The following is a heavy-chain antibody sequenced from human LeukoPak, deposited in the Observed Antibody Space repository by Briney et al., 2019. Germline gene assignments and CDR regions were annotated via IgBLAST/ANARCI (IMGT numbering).Heavy chain of an antibody. CDR2: DGNVK. J-gene: IGHJ4*02. V-gene: IGHV3-33*01. CDR3: ARVLTVTFDS. CDR1: GFTFSTYG. D-gene: IGHD4-17*01. Sequence: GRSLSLSCTASGFTFSTYGMHWVRQAPGKGLEWVALDGNVKVYADSVKGRFTISRDNSKNTLYLELNSLRVEDTAVYYCARVLTVTFDSWGQGTLVTVSS.